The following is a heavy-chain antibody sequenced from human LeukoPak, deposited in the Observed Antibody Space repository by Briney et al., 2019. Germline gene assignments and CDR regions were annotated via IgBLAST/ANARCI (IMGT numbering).Heavy chain of an antibody. CDR1: GYTFTGYY. D-gene: IGHD4-23*01. Sequence: GASVKVSCKASGYTFTGYYMHWVRQAPGQGLEWMGWINPNSGGTNYAQKFQGRVTMTRDTSISTAYMELSRLRSEDTAVYYCARGKTKRWRTPDYWGQGTLVTVSS. V-gene: IGHV1-2*02. J-gene: IGHJ4*02. CDR2: INPNSGGT. CDR3: ARGKTKRWRTPDY.